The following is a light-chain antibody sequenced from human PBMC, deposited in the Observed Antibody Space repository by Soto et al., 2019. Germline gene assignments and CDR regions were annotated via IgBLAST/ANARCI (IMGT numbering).Light chain of an antibody. V-gene: IGLV2-23*01. CDR2: EGS. J-gene: IGLJ2*01. Sequence: QSVLTQPASVSGSPGQSITISCTGTSSDVGSYNLVSWYQQHPGKAPKLMIYEGSKRPSAVSNRFSGSKSGNTASLTISGLQAEDEADYYCCSYAGSSTLVFGGGPKLTVL. CDR1: SSDVGSYNL. CDR3: CSYAGSSTLV.